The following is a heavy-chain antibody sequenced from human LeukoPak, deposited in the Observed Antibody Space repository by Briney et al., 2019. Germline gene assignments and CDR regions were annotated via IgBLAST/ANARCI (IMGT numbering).Heavy chain of an antibody. CDR3: ATGFCGVHWFDR. CDR2: FDPADGET. Sequence: ASVKVSCKVSGYTLTQLSMHWVRQAPGKGLEWMGGFDPADGETIYAQKFQGRVTMTEDTSTDTAYLQLSSLRSEGTAVYYCATGFCGVHWFDRWGQGTLVTVSS. V-gene: IGHV1-24*01. J-gene: IGHJ5*02. CDR1: GYTLTQLS. D-gene: IGHD3-10*01.